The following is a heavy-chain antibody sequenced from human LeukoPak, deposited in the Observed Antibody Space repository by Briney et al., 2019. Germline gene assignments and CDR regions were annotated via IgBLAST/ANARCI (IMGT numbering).Heavy chain of an antibody. CDR2: IYSGGST. CDR1: GFTVSSNY. CDR3: ARVTVVVPAAPYFDY. D-gene: IGHD2-2*01. J-gene: IGHJ4*02. V-gene: IGHV3-66*01. Sequence: PGGSLRLSCAASGFTVSSNYMSWVRQAPGKGLEWVSVIYSGGSTYYADPVKGRFTISRDNSKNTLYLQMNSLRAEDTAVYYCARVTVVVPAAPYFDYWGQGTLVTVSS.